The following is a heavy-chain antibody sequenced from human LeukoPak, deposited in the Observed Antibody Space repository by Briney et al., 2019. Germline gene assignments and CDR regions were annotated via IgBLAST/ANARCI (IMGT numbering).Heavy chain of an antibody. D-gene: IGHD2-15*01. J-gene: IGHJ4*02. CDR3: ARVGCSGGSCPFDN. CDR1: GGSLNGYF. CDR2: IHYSGST. V-gene: IGHV4-59*01. Sequence: SETLSLTCTVSGGSLNGYFWIWIRQPPGRGLEWIGYIHYSGSTNYNPSLKSRVTISVDTSKNQFSLKLSSVTAADTAVYYCARVGCSGGSCPFDNWGQGSLVTVSS.